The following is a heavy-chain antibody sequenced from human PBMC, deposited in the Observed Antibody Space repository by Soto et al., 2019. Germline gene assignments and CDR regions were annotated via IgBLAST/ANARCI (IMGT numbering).Heavy chain of an antibody. Sequence: EVQLVESGGGLIQPGGSLRLSCAASGFAVSSKYMTWVRQAPGKGLEWVSVIYGGGTTYYADSVKGRFTISRDTSKNTLYLQMKSLRAEDTAVYYCVQTTGWPGFDFWGKGTLVTVSS. D-gene: IGHD6-19*01. CDR3: VQTTGWPGFDF. CDR1: GFAVSSKY. J-gene: IGHJ4*02. V-gene: IGHV3-53*01. CDR2: IYGGGTT.